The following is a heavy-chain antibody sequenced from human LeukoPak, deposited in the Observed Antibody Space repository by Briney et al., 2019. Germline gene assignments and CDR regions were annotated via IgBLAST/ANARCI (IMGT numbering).Heavy chain of an antibody. J-gene: IGHJ5*02. CDR3: ARASWFDP. Sequence: GGSLRLSCAASGFTFSSYAMHWVRQAPGKGLEWVAVISYDGSNKYYADSVKGRFTISRDNSKNTLYLQMNSLRAEDTAVYYCARASWFDPWGQGPLVTVSS. V-gene: IGHV3-30-3*01. CDR2: ISYDGSNK. CDR1: GFTFSSYA.